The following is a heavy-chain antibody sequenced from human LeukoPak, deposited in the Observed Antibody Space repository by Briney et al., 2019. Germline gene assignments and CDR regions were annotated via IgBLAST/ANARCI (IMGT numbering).Heavy chain of an antibody. Sequence: ALVKVSCKVSGYTLTELSMHWVRQAPGKGLEWMGGFDPEDGETIYAQKFQGRVTMTEDTSTDTAYMELSSLRSEDTAVYYCATAYGDYGDAFDIWGQGTMVTVSS. CDR1: GYTLTELS. J-gene: IGHJ3*02. CDR2: FDPEDGET. V-gene: IGHV1-24*01. D-gene: IGHD4-17*01. CDR3: ATAYGDYGDAFDI.